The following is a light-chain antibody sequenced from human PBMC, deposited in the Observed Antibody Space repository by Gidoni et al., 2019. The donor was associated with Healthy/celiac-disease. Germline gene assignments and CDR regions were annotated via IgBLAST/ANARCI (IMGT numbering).Light chain of an antibody. J-gene: IGKJ3*01. CDR1: QSVSSY. Sequence: EIVLTQSPATLSLSPGERASQSVSSYLAWYQQKPGQAPRLLIYDASNRATGIPARFSGSGSGTDFTLTISSLEPEDFAVYYCQHVFTFGPGTKVDIK. CDR2: DAS. CDR3: QHVFT. V-gene: IGKV3-11*01.